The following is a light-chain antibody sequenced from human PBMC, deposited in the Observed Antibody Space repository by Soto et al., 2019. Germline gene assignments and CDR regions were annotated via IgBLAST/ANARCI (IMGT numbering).Light chain of an antibody. Sequence: EMVLTQSPDSLAVSLGERATINCRSSQSVFYSFNNKNYLAWYQQKPGQPPKVLIYGATTRACGVPDRFSGSGSGTDFTLTISSLQAEDVAVYYCHQYYSPPRRTFGRGTNVEIK. J-gene: IGKJ1*01. V-gene: IGKV4-1*01. CDR3: HQYYSPPRRT. CDR2: GAT. CDR1: QSVFYSFNNKNY.